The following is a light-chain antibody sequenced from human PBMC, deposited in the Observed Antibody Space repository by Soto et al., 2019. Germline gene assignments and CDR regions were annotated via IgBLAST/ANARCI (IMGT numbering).Light chain of an antibody. CDR1: DIGSQS. J-gene: IGLJ3*02. Sequence: SYLLTQPPSVSVAPGKTARFSCGGNDIGSQSVHWYQQKPGQAPVLLIFYDRERPSGIPDRFSGSNSGNTATLTISRVEAGDEADYYCQVWDSSSDHRVFGGGTKLTVL. CDR3: QVWDSSSDHRV. CDR2: YDR. V-gene: IGLV3-21*04.